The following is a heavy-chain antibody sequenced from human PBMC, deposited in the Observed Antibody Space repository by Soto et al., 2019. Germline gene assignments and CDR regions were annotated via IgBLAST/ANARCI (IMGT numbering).Heavy chain of an antibody. V-gene: IGHV4-31*03. J-gene: IGHJ2*01. CDR2: IYYSGST. CDR3: ARDRNGGYWYFDL. Sequence: QVQLQESGPGLVKPSQTLSLTCTVSGGSISSGGYYWSWIRQHPGKGLEWIGYIYYSGSTYYNPSLKSRVTISVATSKNQFSLKLSSVTAADTAVYYCARDRNGGYWYFDLWGRGTLVTVSS. CDR1: GGSISSGGYY. D-gene: IGHD1-1*01.